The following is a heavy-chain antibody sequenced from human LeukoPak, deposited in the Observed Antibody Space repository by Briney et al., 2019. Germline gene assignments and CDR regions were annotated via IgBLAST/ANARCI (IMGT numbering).Heavy chain of an antibody. CDR3: AKDTRHIAVAADY. V-gene: IGHV3-9*01. J-gene: IGHJ4*02. CDR2: ICWNSGSI. CDR1: GFTFDDYA. Sequence: PGRSLRLSCAASGFTFDDYAMHWVRHAPGKGLEWVSGICWNSGSIGYADSVKGRFTISRDNAKNSLYLQMNSLRAEDTALYYCAKDTRHIAVAADYWGQGTLVTVSS. D-gene: IGHD6-19*01.